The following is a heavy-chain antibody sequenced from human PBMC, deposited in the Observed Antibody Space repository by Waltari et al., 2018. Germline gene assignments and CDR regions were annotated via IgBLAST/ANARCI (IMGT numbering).Heavy chain of an antibody. Sequence: QVQLLQSGAEVKKPGDSVRVSCKASGYTFTGYYMNWVRQAPGQGLEWMGWINPHSGGTHFAQKLQGWVTLTRDTSINTTYMERSRVRPNDTAVYYCARAGLIVSRGGLPYYYYGMDVWGQGTTVIVSS. V-gene: IGHV1-2*04. D-gene: IGHD3-10*01. CDR1: GYTFTGYY. CDR3: ARAGLIVSRGGLPYYYYGMDV. J-gene: IGHJ6*02. CDR2: INPHSGGT.